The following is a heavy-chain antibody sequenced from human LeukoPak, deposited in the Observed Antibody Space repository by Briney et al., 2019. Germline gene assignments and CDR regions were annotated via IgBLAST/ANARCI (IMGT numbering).Heavy chain of an antibody. CDR2: IIPIFSTA. CDR1: GYTFTSYG. D-gene: IGHD2-2*01. CDR3: ARGPPVNCSSTSCSYWYFDL. J-gene: IGHJ2*01. V-gene: IGHV1-69*05. Sequence: AASVKVSCKASGYTFTSYGISWVRQAPGQGLEWMGGIIPIFSTANYAQKFQGRVTITTDESTSTAYMELSSLRSEDTAVYYCARGPPVNCSSTSCSYWYFDLWGRGTLVTVSS.